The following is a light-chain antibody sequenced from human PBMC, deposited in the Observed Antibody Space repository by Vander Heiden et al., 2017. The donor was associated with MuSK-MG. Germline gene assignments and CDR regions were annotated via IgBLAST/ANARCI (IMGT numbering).Light chain of an antibody. J-gene: IGLJ2*01. CDR3: QSYDSSLSGSV. CDR1: SSNSGAGSH. Sequence: QSVLTQPPSVSGAPGQRVTIPCTGSSSNSGAGSHVPWSQQLPATAPKLLIYGNSNRPSGVPDRFSGSKSGTSASLAITWLQAEDEADYYCQSYDSSLSGSVFGGGTKLTVL. V-gene: IGLV1-40*01. CDR2: GNS.